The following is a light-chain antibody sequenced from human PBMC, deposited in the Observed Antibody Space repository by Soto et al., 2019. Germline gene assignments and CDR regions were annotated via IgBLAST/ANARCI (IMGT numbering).Light chain of an antibody. CDR2: GAS. CDR1: QSVSSSY. CDR3: QQYGSSPQT. J-gene: IGKJ2*01. Sequence: EIVLTQSPGTLSLSPGERATLSCRASQSVSSSYLAWYQQKPGQAPRLLIYGASSRATGIPDRFSGSGSGPAFTLTISRLEPEDFAVYYCQQYGSSPQTFGQGTKLEIK. V-gene: IGKV3-20*01.